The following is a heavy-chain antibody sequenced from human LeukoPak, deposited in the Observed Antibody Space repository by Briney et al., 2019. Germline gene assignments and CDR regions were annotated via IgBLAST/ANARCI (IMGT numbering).Heavy chain of an antibody. Sequence: GGSLRLSCAASGFTFGFYSMNWVRQAPGQGLEWVSYISSSGSTIYYADSVKGRFTISRDNSKDTLYLQMSDLKIEDTAVYYCARGGGDWGQGTLVTVSS. CDR1: GFTFGFYS. CDR2: ISSSGSTI. J-gene: IGHJ4*02. CDR3: ARGGGD. D-gene: IGHD3-16*01. V-gene: IGHV3-48*01.